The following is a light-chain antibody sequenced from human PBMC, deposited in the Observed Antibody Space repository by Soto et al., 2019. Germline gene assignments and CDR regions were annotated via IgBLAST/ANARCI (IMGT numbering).Light chain of an antibody. V-gene: IGLV2-11*01. J-gene: IGLJ2*01. CDR3: CSYAGSDTYVL. CDR2: DVS. CDR1: SSDVGDYNY. Sequence: QTVVTQPRSVSGSPGQSVTISCTGTSSDVGDYNYVSWYQQHPDKAPKLMIYDVSKRPSGVPDRFSGSKSGNTASLTISGLQPEDEADYYCCSYAGSDTYVLFGGGTQLTVL.